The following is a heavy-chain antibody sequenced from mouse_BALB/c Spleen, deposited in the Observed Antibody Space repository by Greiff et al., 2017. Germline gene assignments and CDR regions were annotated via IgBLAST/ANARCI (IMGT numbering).Heavy chain of an antibody. J-gene: IGHJ2*01. CDR3: NAYYYGSEDYFDY. CDR1: GFNIKDYY. CDR2: IDPENGDT. D-gene: IGHD1-1*01. V-gene: IGHV14-4*02. Sequence: EVQLQQSGAELVRSGASVKLSCTASGFNIKDYYMHWVKQRPEQGLEWIGWIDPENGDTEYAPKFQGKATMTADTSSNTAYLQLSSLTSEDTAVYYCNAYYYGSEDYFDYWGQGTTLTVSS.